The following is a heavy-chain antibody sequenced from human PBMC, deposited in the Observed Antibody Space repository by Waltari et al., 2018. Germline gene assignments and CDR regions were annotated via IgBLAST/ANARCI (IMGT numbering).Heavy chain of an antibody. Sequence: QLQLQESGPGLVKPSETLSLTCTVSGGSISSSSYYWGWIRQPPGKGLEWIGSIYYSGSTCYNPSLNGRVTISVDTSKNQFSLKLSSVTAADTAVYYCARLAYYDFWSGYDNDGMDVWGQGTTVTVSS. CDR3: ARLAYYDFWSGYDNDGMDV. J-gene: IGHJ6*02. V-gene: IGHV4-39*01. D-gene: IGHD3-3*01. CDR2: IYYSGST. CDR1: GGSISSSSYY.